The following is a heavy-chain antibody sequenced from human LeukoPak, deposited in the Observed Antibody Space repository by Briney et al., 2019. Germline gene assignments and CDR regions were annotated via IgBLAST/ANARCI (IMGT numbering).Heavy chain of an antibody. CDR3: ASWGAGGNS. D-gene: IGHD3-16*01. Sequence: PGGSLRLFCEASGFTLSTYWMNWVRQVPGKGLDWVANINPDGSGKRYVDSVKGRFTIARDNADNSLSLQMNSLRAEDTAVYYCASWGAGGNSWGQGTLVTVSS. CDR1: GFTLSTYW. CDR2: INPDGSGK. J-gene: IGHJ4*02. V-gene: IGHV3-7*01.